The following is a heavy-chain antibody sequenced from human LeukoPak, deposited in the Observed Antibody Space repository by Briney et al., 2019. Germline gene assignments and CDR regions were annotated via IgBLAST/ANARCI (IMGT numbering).Heavy chain of an antibody. D-gene: IGHD3-16*01. Sequence: GGSLRLSCSASGFVFSIYTMYWVRQTPGKGPEYVSTISGSGNGFSIYYADSVKGRFTISRDDSKSILYLRMNGLRSEDTAVYYCVKDFGRVRGTPDSWGQGTLVTVSS. J-gene: IGHJ4*02. V-gene: IGHV3-64D*06. CDR1: GFVFSIYT. CDR3: VKDFGRVRGTPDS. CDR2: ISGSGNGFSI.